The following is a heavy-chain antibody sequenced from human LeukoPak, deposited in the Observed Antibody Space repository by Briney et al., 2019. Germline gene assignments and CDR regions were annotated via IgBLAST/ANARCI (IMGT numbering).Heavy chain of an antibody. J-gene: IGHJ1*01. D-gene: IGHD6-13*01. CDR3: ARVVAAAGAEYFQH. CDR1: GGSISSSNW. CDR2: IYHSGSA. V-gene: IGHV4-4*02. Sequence: SETLSLTCAVSGGSISSSNWWSWVRQPPGKGLEWIGEIYHSGSANYNPSLKSRVTISVDKSKNQFSLKLSSVTAADSAVYYCARVVAAAGAEYFQHWGQGTLVTVSS.